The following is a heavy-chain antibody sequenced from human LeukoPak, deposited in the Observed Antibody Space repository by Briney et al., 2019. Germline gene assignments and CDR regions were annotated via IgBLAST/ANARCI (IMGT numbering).Heavy chain of an antibody. CDR1: GGSISSSSYY. V-gene: IGHV4-39*07. D-gene: IGHD3-22*01. J-gene: IGHJ4*02. Sequence: SETLSLTCTVSGGSISSSSYYWGWIRQPPGKGLEWIGSIYYSGSTYYNPSLKSRVTISVDTSKNQFSLKLSSVTAADTAVYYCARASYCYDSSGYYYFDYWGQGTLVTVSS. CDR2: IYYSGST. CDR3: ARASYCYDSSGYYYFDY.